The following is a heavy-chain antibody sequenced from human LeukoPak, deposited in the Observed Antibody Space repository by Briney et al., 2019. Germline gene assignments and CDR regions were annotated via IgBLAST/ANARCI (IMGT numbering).Heavy chain of an antibody. J-gene: IGHJ4*02. V-gene: IGHV3-74*01. CDR1: GFTFSSYW. D-gene: IGHD3-10*01. Sequence: GGSLRLSCAASGFTFSSYWMHWVRQAPGQGLLWVSRIDTDGSRTGYADPVKGRFTTSRDNAKNTLYLQMNNLRAEDTAVYYCTKDYGSGAYLDYWGQGTLVTVSS. CDR3: TKDYGSGAYLDY. CDR2: IDTDGSRT.